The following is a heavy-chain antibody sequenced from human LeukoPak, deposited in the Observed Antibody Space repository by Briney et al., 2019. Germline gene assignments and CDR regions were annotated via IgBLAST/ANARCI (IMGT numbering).Heavy chain of an antibody. CDR1: AFTFSSYA. D-gene: IGHD6-6*01. V-gene: IGHV3-23*01. Sequence: GGSLRLSCAASAFTFSSYAMSWVRQAPGKGLEWVSTIGGSGANTYYADSVKGRFTISRDNSKNTLYLQMNSLRAEDTAVYYCAKRAAPPGYYFDYWGQGTLVTVSS. CDR2: IGGSGANT. CDR3: AKRAAPPGYYFDY. J-gene: IGHJ4*02.